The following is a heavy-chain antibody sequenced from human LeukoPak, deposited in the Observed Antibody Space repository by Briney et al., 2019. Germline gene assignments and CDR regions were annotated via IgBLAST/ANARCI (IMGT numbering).Heavy chain of an antibody. D-gene: IGHD5-12*01. Sequence: GESLRLSCVLSGLTFSDAWMSWVRQAPGKGLEWVGRIRNDRITDYAAPVQGRFSISRDNLKNTFYLQMNSLRTEDTGMYFCTWMATIFTVDYWGQGTLVTVSS. J-gene: IGHJ4*02. CDR3: TWMATIFTVDY. CDR1: GLTFSDAW. V-gene: IGHV3-15*01. CDR2: IRNDRIT.